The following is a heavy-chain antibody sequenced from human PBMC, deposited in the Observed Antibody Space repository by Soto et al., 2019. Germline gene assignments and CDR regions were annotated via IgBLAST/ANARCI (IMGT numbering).Heavy chain of an antibody. J-gene: IGHJ4*02. CDR2: IYYSGST. CDR1: GGSISSSSYY. CDR3: AIYLGSGDSYDADY. V-gene: IGHV4-39*01. D-gene: IGHD6-19*01. Sequence: SETLSLTCTVSGGSISSSSYYWGWIRQPPGKGLEWIGSIYYSGSTYYNPSLKSRVTISVDTSKNQFSLKLSSVTAADTAVYYCAIYLGSGDSYDADYWGQGNLVTVS.